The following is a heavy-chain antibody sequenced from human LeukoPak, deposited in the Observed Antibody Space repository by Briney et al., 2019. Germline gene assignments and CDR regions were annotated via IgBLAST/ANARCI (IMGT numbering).Heavy chain of an antibody. CDR3: ARFPHRDYYYYYGMDV. J-gene: IGHJ6*04. V-gene: IGHV4-34*01. Sequence: PSETLSLTCAVYGGSFSGYYWSWIRHPPGKGLEWIGEINHSGSTNYNPSLKSRVTISVDTSKNQFSLKLSSVTAADTAVYYCARFPHRDYYYYYGMDVWGKGTTVTVSS. CDR1: GGSFSGYY. CDR2: INHSGST.